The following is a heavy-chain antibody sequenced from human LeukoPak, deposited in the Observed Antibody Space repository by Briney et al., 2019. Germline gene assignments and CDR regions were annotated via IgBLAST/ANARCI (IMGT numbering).Heavy chain of an antibody. CDR3: ALLDGYSYGYDY. Sequence: NPSETLSLTCTVSGGSISSGDYYWSWIRQPPGKGLEWIGYIYYSGSTYYNPSLKSRVTISVDTSKNQFSLKLSSVTAADTAVYYCALLDGYSYGYDYWGQGTLVTVSS. V-gene: IGHV4-30-4*01. D-gene: IGHD5-18*01. CDR1: GGSISSGDYY. CDR2: IYYSGST. J-gene: IGHJ4*02.